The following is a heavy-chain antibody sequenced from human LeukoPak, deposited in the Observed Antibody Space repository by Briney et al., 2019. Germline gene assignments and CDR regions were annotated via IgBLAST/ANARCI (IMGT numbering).Heavy chain of an antibody. CDR3: ARLAQEMATINVYFDY. CDR1: GYTFTGYY. Sequence: ASVKVSCKASGYTFTGYYMHWVRQAPGQGPEWMGWINPNSGGTNYAQKFQGRVTMTRDTSISTAYMELSRLRSDDTAVYYCARLAQEMATINVYFDYWGQGTLVTVSS. CDR2: INPNSGGT. J-gene: IGHJ4*02. D-gene: IGHD5-24*01. V-gene: IGHV1-2*02.